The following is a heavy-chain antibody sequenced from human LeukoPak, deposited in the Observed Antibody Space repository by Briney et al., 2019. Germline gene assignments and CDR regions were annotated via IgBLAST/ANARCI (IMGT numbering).Heavy chain of an antibody. CDR1: GFTFSSYT. CDR2: KTTSDGNT. Sequence: GGSLRLSCAASGFTFSSYTMSWVRQAPGKGLEWVSTKTTSDGNTYYADSVKGRFTVSRDNSKNTLFLQMNSLRAEDTAVYYCAKDGGLWVSAHWGDSWGRGTLVTVSS. CDR3: AKDGGLWVSAHWGDS. D-gene: IGHD7-27*01. J-gene: IGHJ4*02. V-gene: IGHV3-23*01.